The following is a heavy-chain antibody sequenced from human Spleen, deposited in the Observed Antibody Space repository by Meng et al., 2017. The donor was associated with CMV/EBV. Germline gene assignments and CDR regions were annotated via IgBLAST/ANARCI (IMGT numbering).Heavy chain of an antibody. V-gene: IGHV3-7*01. CDR2: IKQDGSET. CDR1: GFTFTIYT. D-gene: IGHD1-26*01. CDR3: ARDLIWGLSGSYPDISWFDP. Sequence: GESLKISCAASGFTFTIYTMNWVRQAPGKGLEWVANIKQDGSETYYVDSVKGRFTISRDNAKNTLYLQMNSLRAEDTAVYYCARDLIWGLSGSYPDISWFDPWGQGTLVTVSS. J-gene: IGHJ5*02.